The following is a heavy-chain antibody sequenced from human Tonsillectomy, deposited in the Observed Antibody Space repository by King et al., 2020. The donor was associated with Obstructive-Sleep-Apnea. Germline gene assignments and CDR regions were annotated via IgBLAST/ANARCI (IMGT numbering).Heavy chain of an antibody. CDR3: ARDPVGGGFDP. J-gene: IGHJ5*02. D-gene: IGHD3-10*01. CDR1: GFTFSNYA. Sequence: VQLVESGGGVVQPGKSLRLSCTASGFTFSNYAMHSVRQAPGKGLEWVSIISYDGTITFYADSVKGRFTISRDNSKNTLYLQMNSLGPDDTAVYSCARDPVGGGFDPWGQGSLVTVSS. CDR2: ISYDGTIT. V-gene: IGHV3-30-3*01.